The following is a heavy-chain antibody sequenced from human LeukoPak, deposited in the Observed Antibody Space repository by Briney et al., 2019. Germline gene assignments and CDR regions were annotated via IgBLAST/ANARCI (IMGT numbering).Heavy chain of an antibody. CDR1: GGSISSGSYY. CDR3: AGTEGSYYYFGY. D-gene: IGHD3-10*01. Sequence: SQTLSLTCTVSGGSISSGSYYWSWIRQPAGKGLEWIGRIYTSGSTNYNPSLKSRVTISVDTSKNQFSLKLSSVTAADTAVYYCAGTEGSYYYFGYWGQGTLVTVSS. V-gene: IGHV4-61*02. CDR2: IYTSGST. J-gene: IGHJ4*02.